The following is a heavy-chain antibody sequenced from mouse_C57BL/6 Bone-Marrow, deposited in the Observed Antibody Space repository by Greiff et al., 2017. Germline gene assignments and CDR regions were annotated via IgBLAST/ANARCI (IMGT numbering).Heavy chain of an antibody. V-gene: IGHV1-55*01. CDR3: ARGETAQAIAMDY. CDR2: IYPGSGST. D-gene: IGHD3-2*02. CDR1: GYTFTSYW. J-gene: IGHJ4*01. Sequence: VQLQQPGAELVKPGASVKMSCKASGYTFTSYWITWVKQRPGQGLEWIGDIYPGSGSTNYNEKFKSKATLTVDTSSSTAYMQLSSLTSEDSAVYYCARGETAQAIAMDYWGQGTSVTVSS.